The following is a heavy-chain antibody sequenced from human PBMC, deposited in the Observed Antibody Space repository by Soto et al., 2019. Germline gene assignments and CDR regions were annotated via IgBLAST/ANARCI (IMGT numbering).Heavy chain of an antibody. V-gene: IGHV1-3*01. J-gene: IGHJ4*02. Sequence: QVQLVQSGAEVKKTGASVKVSCKASGYTFTSYAMHWVRQAPGQRLEWMGWINAGNGNTKYSQKIQGRVTITRDTSASTAYMELSSLRSEDTAVYYCARSSSMANWGQGTLVTVSS. CDR3: ARSSSMAN. CDR2: INAGNGNT. CDR1: GYTFTSYA.